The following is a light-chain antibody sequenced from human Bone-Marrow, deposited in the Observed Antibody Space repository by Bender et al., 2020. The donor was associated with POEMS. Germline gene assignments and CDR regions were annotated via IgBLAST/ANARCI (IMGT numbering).Light chain of an antibody. J-gene: IGLJ2*01. V-gene: IGLV2-8*01. Sequence: QPALTQPPSASGSPGQSVTISCSGTNTDVGASQYVSWYQQYPDKPPRLILFEVDRRPSGVPHRFSGSKSGNTASLAVSGLQAEDEADYYCSSYTSSNTVVFGGGTKVTVL. CDR3: SSYTSSNTVV. CDR2: EVD. CDR1: NTDVGASQY.